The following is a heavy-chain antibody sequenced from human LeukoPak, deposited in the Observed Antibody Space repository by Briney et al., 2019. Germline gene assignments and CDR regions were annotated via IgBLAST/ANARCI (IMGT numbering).Heavy chain of an antibody. CDR2: INPQSGAT. CDR1: GYSFTGFY. Sequence: GASVKVSCKASGYSFTGFYIHWVRQAPGQGLEWMAWINPQSGATNYAQKFKGRIITTRDMSITTAYMEVTTLRSDDTAVYYCARGGDDSGLYFAYWGQGTLVTVSS. CDR3: ARGGDDSGLYFAY. D-gene: IGHD3-22*01. J-gene: IGHJ4*02. V-gene: IGHV1-2*02.